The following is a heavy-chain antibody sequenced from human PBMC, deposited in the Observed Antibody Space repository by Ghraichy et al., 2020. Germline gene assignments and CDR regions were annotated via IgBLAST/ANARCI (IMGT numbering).Heavy chain of an antibody. D-gene: IGHD6-19*01. Sequence: GGSLRLSCAASGFTFSSYGMHWVRQAPGKGLEWVAVISYDGSNKYYADSVKGRFTISRDNSKNTLYLQMNSLRAEDTAVYYCAKDQSGWYGAWDYWGQGTLVTVSS. CDR1: GFTFSSYG. CDR2: ISYDGSNK. CDR3: AKDQSGWYGAWDY. J-gene: IGHJ4*02. V-gene: IGHV3-30*18.